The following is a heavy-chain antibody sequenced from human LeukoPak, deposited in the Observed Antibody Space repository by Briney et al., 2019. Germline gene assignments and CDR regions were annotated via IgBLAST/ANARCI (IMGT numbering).Heavy chain of an antibody. CDR2: IYPGDADT. Sequence: GESRKISCKGSGYSFTSYWIGWGRQMLGKGLEWMGVIYPGDADTSYSPCFRGQVTIAADKSISTTYLPWSSLKASDTAMYYCARRYLDYSNYVADFDIWGQGTMVTVSS. J-gene: IGHJ3*02. D-gene: IGHD4-11*01. CDR3: ARRYLDYSNYVADFDI. CDR1: GYSFTSYW. V-gene: IGHV5-51*01.